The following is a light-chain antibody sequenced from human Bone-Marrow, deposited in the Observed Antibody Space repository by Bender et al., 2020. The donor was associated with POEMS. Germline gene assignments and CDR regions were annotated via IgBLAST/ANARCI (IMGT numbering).Light chain of an antibody. CDR2: AVT. Sequence: QSALTQPASVSGSPGQSITISCTGTSSDIGSYNLVSWYQQHPGKAPKLVIYAVTKRPSGVSLRFSGSKSGNTASLTISGLQAEDEADFYCCSYAGSSYVFGTGTTVSVL. J-gene: IGLJ1*01. CDR1: SSDIGSYNL. CDR3: CSYAGSSYV. V-gene: IGLV2-23*02.